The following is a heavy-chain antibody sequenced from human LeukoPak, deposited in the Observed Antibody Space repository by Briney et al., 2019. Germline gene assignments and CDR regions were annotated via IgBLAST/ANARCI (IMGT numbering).Heavy chain of an antibody. V-gene: IGHV4-31*03. CDR1: CGSISSGGYY. CDR2: IYYSGST. CDR3: ARGARNYDFWSGYYLLDY. D-gene: IGHD3-3*01. J-gene: IGHJ4*02. Sequence: TLSLTCTVSCGSISSGGYYWSWIRQHPGKGLEWIGYIYYSGSTYYNPSLKSRVTISVDTSKNQFSLKLSSVTAADTAVYYCARGARNYDFWSGYYLLDYWGQGTLVTVSS.